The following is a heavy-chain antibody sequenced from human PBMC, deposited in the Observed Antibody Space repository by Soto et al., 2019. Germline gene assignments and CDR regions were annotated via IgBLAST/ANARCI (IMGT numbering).Heavy chain of an antibody. D-gene: IGHD3-9*01. CDR3: AKEGPSYDILTGYYKFDY. Sequence: GGSLRLSCAASGFTFSSYAMSWVRQAPGKGLEWVSAISGSGGSTYHADSVKGRFTISRDNSKNTLYLQMNSLRAEDTAVYYCAKEGPSYDILTGYYKFDYWGHGTLVTVSS. V-gene: IGHV3-23*01. J-gene: IGHJ4*01. CDR1: GFTFSSYA. CDR2: ISGSGGST.